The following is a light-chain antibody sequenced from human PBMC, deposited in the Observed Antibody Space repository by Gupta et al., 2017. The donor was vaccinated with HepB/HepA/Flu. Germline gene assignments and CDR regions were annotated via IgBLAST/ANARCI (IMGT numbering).Light chain of an antibody. CDR2: WAS. Sequence: DIVMTQSPDSLAVSLGERATINCKSSQSVLYSSNNKNYLAWYQQKPGQPPKLLIYWASTRESGVPDRFSGSGSGTDFTLTISSLHAEDVAVYYCQQDYSTPHTFGQGSKVEIK. CDR3: QQDYSTPHT. J-gene: IGKJ1*01. V-gene: IGKV4-1*01. CDR1: QSVLYSSNNKNY.